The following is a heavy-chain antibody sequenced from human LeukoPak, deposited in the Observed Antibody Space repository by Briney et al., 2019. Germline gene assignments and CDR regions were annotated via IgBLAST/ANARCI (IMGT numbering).Heavy chain of an antibody. J-gene: IGHJ6*03. V-gene: IGHV4-59*12. Sequence: SETLSLTCTVSGGSISSYYWSWIRQPPGKGLEWIGYIYYSGSTNYNPSLKSRVTISVDTSKNQFSLKLSSVTAADTAVYYCARPAVTTGYYYMDVWGNGTTVIISS. CDR1: GGSISSYY. CDR3: ARPAVTTGYYYMDV. CDR2: IYYSGST. D-gene: IGHD4-17*01.